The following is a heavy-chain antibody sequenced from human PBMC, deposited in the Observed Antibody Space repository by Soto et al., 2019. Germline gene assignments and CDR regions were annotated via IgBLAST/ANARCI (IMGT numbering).Heavy chain of an antibody. D-gene: IGHD6-19*01. CDR3: ARFGQGLSIDY. J-gene: IGHJ4*02. CDR2: ISYDGSNK. Sequence: QVQLVESGGGVVQPGRSLRLSCAASGFTFSSYAMHWVRQAPGKGLEWVAVISYDGSNKYYADSVKGRFTISRDNSKNTLYLQMNSLRAEDTAVYYCARFGQGLSIDYWGQGTVVTVSS. CDR1: GFTFSSYA. V-gene: IGHV3-30-3*01.